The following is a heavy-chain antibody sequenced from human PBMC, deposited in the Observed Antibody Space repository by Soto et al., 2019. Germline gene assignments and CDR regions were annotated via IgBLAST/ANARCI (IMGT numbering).Heavy chain of an antibody. D-gene: IGHD3-10*01. CDR3: ARESGGGGVRGVIIKYYYYYGMDV. V-gene: IGHV3-30-3*01. CDR2: ISYDGSNK. Sequence: GGSLRLSCAASGFTFSSYAMHWVRQAPGKGLEWVAVISYDGSNKYYADSVKGRFTISRDNSKNTLYLQMNSLRAEDTAVYYCARESGGGGVRGVIIKYYYYYGMDVWGQGTTVTVS. J-gene: IGHJ6*02. CDR1: GFTFSSYA.